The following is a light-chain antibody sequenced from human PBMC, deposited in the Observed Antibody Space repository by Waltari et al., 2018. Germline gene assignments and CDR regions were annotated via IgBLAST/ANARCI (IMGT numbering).Light chain of an antibody. J-gene: IGLJ2*01. CDR3: SSKTSSSTVV. CDR2: DVS. V-gene: IGLV2-14*03. Sequence: QSALTQPASVSGSPGQPITISCTGTSSDVACYNCVSWYQHHPGKAPKLLAFDVSNRPSGASNRFTGSKSGNTASLTIAGLQAGDEADYYCSSKTSSSTVVFGGGTKLTVL. CDR1: SSDVACYNC.